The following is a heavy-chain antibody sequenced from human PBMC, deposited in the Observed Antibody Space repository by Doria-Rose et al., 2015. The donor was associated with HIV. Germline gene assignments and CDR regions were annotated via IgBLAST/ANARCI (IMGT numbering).Heavy chain of an antibody. CDR1: GVSLSSPGMG. CDR3: SRIKSSRWYHKYYFDF. D-gene: IGHD6-13*01. CDR2: IFPDDDR. J-gene: IGHJ4*02. Sequence: QITLKESGPVLVKPTETLTLTYTVSGVSLSSPGMGVSRIRQPPGKALEWLANIFPDDDRSYKTSLKSRLTISRGTSKSQVVLTMTDMDPVDTATYYCSRIKSSRWYHKYYFDFWGQGTLVIVSA. V-gene: IGHV2-26*01.